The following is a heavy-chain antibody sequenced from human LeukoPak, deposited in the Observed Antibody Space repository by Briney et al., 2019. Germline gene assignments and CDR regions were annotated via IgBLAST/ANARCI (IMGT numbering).Heavy chain of an antibody. D-gene: IGHD1-26*01. CDR3: AKGVGSGSYWGDDAFDI. Sequence: GGSRRLSCAASGFTFSSYAMSWVRQAPGQGLEWVSAISDSGDSTYYADSVKGRFTISRDNSKNTLYLQMNSLRAEDTAVYYCAKGVGSGSYWGDDAFDIWGQGTMVTVSS. V-gene: IGHV3-23*01. CDR1: GFTFSSYA. CDR2: ISDSGDST. J-gene: IGHJ3*02.